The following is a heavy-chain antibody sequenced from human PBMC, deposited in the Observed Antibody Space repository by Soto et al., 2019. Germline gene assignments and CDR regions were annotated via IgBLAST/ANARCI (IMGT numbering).Heavy chain of an antibody. CDR1: GGTFSSYA. J-gene: IGHJ6*02. D-gene: IGHD3-16*01. Sequence: QVQLVQSGAEVKKPGSSVKVSCKASGGTFSSYAISWVRQAPGQGLEWMGGIIPIFGTANYAQKLQSRVTRTADESTSTAYMERTSLRSEDTAVYYCATGEDVSRNGGVYYYGRDVWGQGTTVTVSS. V-gene: IGHV1-69*12. CDR2: IIPIFGTA. CDR3: ATGEDVSRNGGVYYYGRDV.